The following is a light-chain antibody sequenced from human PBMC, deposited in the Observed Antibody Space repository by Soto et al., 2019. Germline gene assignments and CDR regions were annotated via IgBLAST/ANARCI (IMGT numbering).Light chain of an antibody. CDR1: SSDVGGYKY. Sequence: QSALTQPRSVSGSPGQSVTISCTGTSSDVGGYKYVSWYQQHAGKVPKLMIYGVTNRPSGVSTRFSGSKSGNTASLTISGLQAEDEADYHCSSYTSASTLLYLFGTGTKLTVL. J-gene: IGLJ1*01. CDR3: SSYTSASTLLYL. CDR2: GVT. V-gene: IGLV2-14*01.